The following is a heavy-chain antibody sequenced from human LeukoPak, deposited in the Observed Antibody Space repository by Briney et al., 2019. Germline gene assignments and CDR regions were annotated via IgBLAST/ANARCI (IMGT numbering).Heavy chain of an antibody. Sequence: PGGSLRLSCAASGFTVSSNYMSWVRQAPGKGLEWVSYISGSGSSIYYADSVKGRFTISRDNAKNSLYLQMNGLRAEDTAVYYCAELGITMIGGVWGKGTTVTISS. CDR1: GFTVSSNY. CDR3: AELGITMIGGV. V-gene: IGHV3-11*04. CDR2: ISGSGSSI. D-gene: IGHD3-10*02. J-gene: IGHJ6*04.